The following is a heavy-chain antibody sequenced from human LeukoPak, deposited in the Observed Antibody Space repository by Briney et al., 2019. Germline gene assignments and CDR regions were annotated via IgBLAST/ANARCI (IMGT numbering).Heavy chain of an antibody. CDR3: AKVGDYGDYVIVRNYYYYYMDV. CDR1: GFTFSSYA. Sequence: RSGGSLRLSCAASGFTFSSYAMSWVRQAPGKGLEWVSAISGSGGSTYYADSVKGRFTISRDNSKNTLYLQMNSLRAEDTAVYYCAKVGDYGDYVIVRNYYYYYMDVWGKGTTVTVSS. CDR2: ISGSGGST. D-gene: IGHD4-17*01. V-gene: IGHV3-23*01. J-gene: IGHJ6*03.